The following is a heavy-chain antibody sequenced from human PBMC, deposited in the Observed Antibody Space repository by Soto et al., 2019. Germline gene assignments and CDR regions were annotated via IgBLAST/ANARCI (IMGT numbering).Heavy chain of an antibody. CDR1: GFTFSNAW. Sequence: PGGSLRLSCAASGFTFSNAWMSWVRQAPGKGLEWVGRIKSKTDGGTTDYAAPVKGRFTISRDDSKNTLYLQMNSLKTEDTAVYYCTTDLSTPPGYDYIWGSYRYAFDIWGQGTMVTVSS. CDR2: IKSKTDGGTT. D-gene: IGHD3-16*02. J-gene: IGHJ3*02. V-gene: IGHV3-15*01. CDR3: TTDLSTPPGYDYIWGSYRYAFDI.